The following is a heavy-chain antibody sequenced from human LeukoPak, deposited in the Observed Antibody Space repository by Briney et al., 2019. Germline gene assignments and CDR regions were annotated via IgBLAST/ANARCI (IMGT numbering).Heavy chain of an antibody. CDR2: IYHSGST. Sequence: SETLSLTCTVSGYSISSGYYWGWIRQPPGKGLQWLGSIYHSGSTYYNPSLKSRVTISVDTSKNQFSLKLSSVTAADTAVYYCARQLYSSGWYYFDYWGQGTLVTVSS. CDR3: ARQLYSSGWYYFDY. V-gene: IGHV4-38-2*02. D-gene: IGHD6-19*01. J-gene: IGHJ4*02. CDR1: GYSISSGYY.